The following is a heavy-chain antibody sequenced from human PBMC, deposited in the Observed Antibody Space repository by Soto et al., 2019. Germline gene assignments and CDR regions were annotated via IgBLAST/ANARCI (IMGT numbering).Heavy chain of an antibody. CDR2: IRSSSSTI. Sequence: EVQLVESGGGLVQPGGSLRLSCAASGFTFSSYSMNWVRQAPGKGLEWVSNIRSSSSTIYYADSVKGRFTISRDNAKNTLYLHMNSLRAEDTAMYYCARGALTKMGDGYYFDYWGQGTLVTVSS. J-gene: IGHJ4*02. D-gene: IGHD3-9*01. CDR3: ARGALTKMGDGYYFDY. V-gene: IGHV3-48*01. CDR1: GFTFSSYS.